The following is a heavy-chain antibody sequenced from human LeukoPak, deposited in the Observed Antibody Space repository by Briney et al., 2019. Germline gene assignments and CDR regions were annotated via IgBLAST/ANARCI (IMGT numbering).Heavy chain of an antibody. V-gene: IGHV3-64D*06. CDR1: GFTFNSYA. CDR2: ISSHGGIT. CDR3: ARSVYSYYANWFDP. Sequence: GGSLRLSCSASGFTFNSYAMHWVRQAPGKGLEYVSGISSHGGITYYADSVKGRFTISRDNSKNTLYLQMSSLRAEDTAVYYCARSVYSYYANWFDPWGQGTLVTVSS. D-gene: IGHD4-11*01. J-gene: IGHJ5*02.